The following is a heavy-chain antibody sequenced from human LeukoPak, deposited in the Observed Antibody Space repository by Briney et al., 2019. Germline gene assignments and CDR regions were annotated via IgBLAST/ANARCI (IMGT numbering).Heavy chain of an antibody. CDR3: ATEDLVGATLLLDY. J-gene: IGHJ4*02. Sequence: ASVKVSCKASGYTFTSYGISWVRQAPGKGLEWMGGFDPEDGETIYAQKFQGRATMTEDTSTDTAYMELSSLRSEDTAVYYCATEDLVGATLLLDYWGQGTLVTVSS. D-gene: IGHD1-26*01. CDR2: FDPEDGET. CDR1: GYTFTSYG. V-gene: IGHV1-24*01.